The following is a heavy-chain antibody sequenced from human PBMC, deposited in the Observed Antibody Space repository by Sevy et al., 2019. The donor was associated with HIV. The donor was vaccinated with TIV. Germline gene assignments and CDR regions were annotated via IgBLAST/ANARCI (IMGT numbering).Heavy chain of an antibody. V-gene: IGHV4-31*03. CDR2: IYYSGST. J-gene: IGHJ5*02. Sequence: SETLSLTCTVSGGSISSGGYYWSWIRQHPGKGLEWIGYIYYSGSTYYNPSLKSRVTISVDMSKNQFSLKLSSVTAADTAVYYCARVILIYRGLFDPWGQGTLDTVSS. CDR1: GGSISSGGYY. CDR3: ARVILIYRGLFDP. D-gene: IGHD3-10*01.